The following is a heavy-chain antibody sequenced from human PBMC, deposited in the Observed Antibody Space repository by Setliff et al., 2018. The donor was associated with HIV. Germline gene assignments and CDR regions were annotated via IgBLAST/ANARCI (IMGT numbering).Heavy chain of an antibody. Sequence: SETLSLTWAVSGGSISSSNWWSWVRQPPGKGLEWIGEIYHSGSANYNPSLKSRVIISIDKSKNKFSLKVGSVTAADTAVYYCARMLVAAAGTGFDPRGQGILVTVSS. CDR1: GGSISSSNW. D-gene: IGHD6-13*01. V-gene: IGHV4-4*02. J-gene: IGHJ5*02. CDR3: ARMLVAAAGTGFDP. CDR2: IYHSGSA.